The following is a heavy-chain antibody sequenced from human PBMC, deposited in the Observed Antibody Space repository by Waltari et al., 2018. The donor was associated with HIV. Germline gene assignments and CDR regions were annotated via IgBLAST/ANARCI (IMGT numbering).Heavy chain of an antibody. V-gene: IGHV4-39*01. Sequence: QLQLQESGPGLVKPSETLSLTCTVSGGSISRSSSYWGWIRQPPGKGLDGVGSIYYSGSTYYNPSLKSRVTISVDTSKNQFSLKLSSVTAADTAVYYCARQAVEDIAEWNALQAHYYYGMDVWGQGTTVTVSS. CDR3: ARQAVEDIAEWNALQAHYYYGMDV. CDR1: GGSISRSSSY. D-gene: IGHD5-12*01. CDR2: IYYSGST. J-gene: IGHJ6*02.